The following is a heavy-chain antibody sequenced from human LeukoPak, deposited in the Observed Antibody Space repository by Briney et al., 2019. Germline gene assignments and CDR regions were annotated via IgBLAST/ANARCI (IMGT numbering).Heavy chain of an antibody. V-gene: IGHV4-39*01. Sequence: SETLSLTCIVSGGSMSSTDHFWGWIRQPPGKGLEWIGSFYYTGTIFYSPSLESRGAISIDTSKNQFSLKIRSVTAADTAVYYCARQGVVPNKAGWYFDLWGRGALVTVSS. CDR1: GGSMSSTDHF. J-gene: IGHJ2*01. CDR2: FYYTGTI. CDR3: ARQGVVPNKAGWYFDL. D-gene: IGHD3-10*01.